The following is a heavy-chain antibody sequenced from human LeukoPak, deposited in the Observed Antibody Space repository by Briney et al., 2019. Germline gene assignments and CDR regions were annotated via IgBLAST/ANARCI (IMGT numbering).Heavy chain of an antibody. V-gene: IGHV1-2*02. Sequence: ASVKVSCKASGGTFSSYAISWVRQAPGQGLEWMGWINPNSGDTNYAQKFQGRVTMTRDTSISTAYMELSRLRSDDTAVYYCARDSGERGSGSYLIAYWGQGTLVTVSS. D-gene: IGHD3-10*01. CDR3: ARDSGERGSGSYLIAY. J-gene: IGHJ4*02. CDR1: GGTFSSYA. CDR2: INPNSGDT.